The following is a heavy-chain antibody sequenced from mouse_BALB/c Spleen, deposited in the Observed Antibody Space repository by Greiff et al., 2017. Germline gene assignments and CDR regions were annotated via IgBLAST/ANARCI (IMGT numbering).Heavy chain of an antibody. D-gene: IGHD3-1*01. Sequence: EVKLVESGGGLVKPGGSLKLSCAASGFTFSDYYMYWVRQTPEKRLEWVATISYGGSYTYYPDSVKGRFTISRDNAKNTLYLQMSSLKSEDTAMYNCARGLGDYWGQGTSDTVAS. CDR3: ARGLGDY. V-gene: IGHV5-4*02. CDR1: GFTFSDYY. CDR2: ISYGGSYT. J-gene: IGHJ4*01.